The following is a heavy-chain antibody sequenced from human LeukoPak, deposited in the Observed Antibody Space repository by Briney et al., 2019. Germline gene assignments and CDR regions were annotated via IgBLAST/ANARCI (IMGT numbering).Heavy chain of an antibody. CDR2: VNPRHGSK. Sequence: SVTVSCMASGYTFTSYYVHWVRQAPAQGLEWMGIVNPRHGSKSYKPKLQGRVTMTRDPSTSPVHMELSSLRSEETAVYYCATEPPAGLAWGQGTRVTVFS. J-gene: IGHJ5*02. CDR1: GYTFTSYY. V-gene: IGHV1-46*01. D-gene: IGHD2-2*01. CDR3: ATEPPAGLA.